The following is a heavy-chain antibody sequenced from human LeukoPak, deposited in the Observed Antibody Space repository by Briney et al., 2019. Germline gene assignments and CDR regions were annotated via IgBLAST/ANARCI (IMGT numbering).Heavy chain of an antibody. Sequence: GRSLRLSCAASGFTLSSYEMKWVRQAPGKGLEWVSYIGSSGSTMNYADSVKGRFTISRDNAKNSLYLQMNGLRAEDTALYYCARGWTGNLWGQGTLVTVSS. D-gene: IGHD3/OR15-3a*01. J-gene: IGHJ5*02. V-gene: IGHV3-48*03. CDR2: IGSSGSTM. CDR1: GFTLSSYE. CDR3: ARGWTGNL.